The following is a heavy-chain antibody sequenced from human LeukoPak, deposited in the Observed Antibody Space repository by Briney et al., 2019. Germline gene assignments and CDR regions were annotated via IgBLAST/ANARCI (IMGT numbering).Heavy chain of an antibody. Sequence: PSETLSLTCSVSGDSFSSATYYWGWIRQPPGKGLGWIATIYSGGGTHYNPSLRGRVTISVDTSKNHFYLNLSSATAADTAVYYCARQLRRHDSFLEYFQHWVQGTLVTVSA. J-gene: IGHJ1*01. CDR2: IYSGGGT. CDR1: GDSFSSATYY. CDR3: ARQLRRHDSFLEYFQH. D-gene: IGHD2-15*01. V-gene: IGHV4-39*01.